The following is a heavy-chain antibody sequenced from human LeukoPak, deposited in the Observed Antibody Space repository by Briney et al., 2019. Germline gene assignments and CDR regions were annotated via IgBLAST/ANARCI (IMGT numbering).Heavy chain of an antibody. CDR2: IYYSGST. Sequence: PSETLSLTCTVSGYSISSGYYWGWIRQPPGKGLEWIGYIYYSGSTNYNPSLKSRVTISVDTSKNQFSLKLSSVTAADTAVYYCARLSSPSSSWYYFDYWGQGTLVTVSS. D-gene: IGHD6-13*01. V-gene: IGHV4-38-2*02. J-gene: IGHJ4*02. CDR3: ARLSSPSSSWYYFDY. CDR1: GYSISSGYY.